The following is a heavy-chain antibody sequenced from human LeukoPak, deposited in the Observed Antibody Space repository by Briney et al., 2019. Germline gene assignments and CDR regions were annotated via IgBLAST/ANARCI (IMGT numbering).Heavy chain of an antibody. CDR1: GGSISSSTYY. J-gene: IGHJ3*01. D-gene: IGHD4-17*01. CDR3: ARRAPWAGDYGRGAFDF. CDR2: IYYSRIT. Sequence: SETLSLTCTVSGGSISSSTYYWGWIRQPPGKGLEWIVSIYYSRITYYNPSLNSRAISTADSSNTQFSLKLSSVIAADTAVYYCARRAPWAGDYGRGAFDFWGQGTMVTVSS. V-gene: IGHV4-39*01.